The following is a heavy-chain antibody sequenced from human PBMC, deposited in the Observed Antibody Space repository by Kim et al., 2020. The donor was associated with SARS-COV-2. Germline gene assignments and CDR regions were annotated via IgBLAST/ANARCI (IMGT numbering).Heavy chain of an antibody. CDR2: INHSGST. J-gene: IGHJ6*02. V-gene: IGHV4-34*01. Sequence: SETLSLTCAVYGGSFSGYYWSWIRQPPGKGLEWIGEINHSGSTNYNPSLKSRVTISVDTSKNQFSLKLSSVTAADTAVYYCARGGRYCSSTSCYPRVYYYYGMDVWGQGTTVTVSS. D-gene: IGHD2-2*01. CDR3: ARGGRYCSSTSCYPRVYYYYGMDV. CDR1: GGSFSGYY.